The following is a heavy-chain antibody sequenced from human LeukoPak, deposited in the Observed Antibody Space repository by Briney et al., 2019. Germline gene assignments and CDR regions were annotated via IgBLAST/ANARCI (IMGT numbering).Heavy chain of an antibody. CDR1: GFTFSSYG. CDR3: AKAWVPTTVTTFDY. Sequence: GRSLRLSCAASGFTFSSYGMHWVRQAPGKGLEWVAFIRYDGSNKYYADSVKGRFTISRDNSKNTLYLQMNSLRAEDTAVYYCAKAWVPTTVTTFDYWGQGTLVTVSS. V-gene: IGHV3-30*02. J-gene: IGHJ4*02. CDR2: IRYDGSNK. D-gene: IGHD4-17*01.